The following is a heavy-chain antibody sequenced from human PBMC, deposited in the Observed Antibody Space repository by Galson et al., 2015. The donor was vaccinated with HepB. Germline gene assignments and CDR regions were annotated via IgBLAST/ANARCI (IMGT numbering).Heavy chain of an antibody. CDR3: AQVVGTVRGQDY. CDR2: IIPIFGTT. V-gene: IGHV1-69*13. Sequence: SVKVSCKASGGTFNKYAVNWVRQAPGQGLEWMGRIIPIFGTTNYAQKFQGRVTMSADVSTNTAYMELSRLTYEDTAFFYCAQVVGTVRGQDYWGQGTLVTVSS. CDR1: GGTFNKYA. D-gene: IGHD2-15*01. J-gene: IGHJ4*02.